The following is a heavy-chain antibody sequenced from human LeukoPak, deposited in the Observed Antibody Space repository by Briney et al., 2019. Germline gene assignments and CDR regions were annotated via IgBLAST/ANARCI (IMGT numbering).Heavy chain of an antibody. V-gene: IGHV1-69*01. CDR2: IIPIFGTA. CDR3: ASGDCSGGSCHTSSLSYFDY. CDR1: GGTFSRYA. D-gene: IGHD2-15*01. J-gene: IGHJ4*02. Sequence: GSSVKVSCKASGGTFSRYAISWVRQAPGQGLEWMGGIIPIFGTANYAQKFQGRVTITADESTSTAYMELSSLRSEDTAVYYCASGDCSGGSCHTSSLSYFDYWGQGTLVTVSS.